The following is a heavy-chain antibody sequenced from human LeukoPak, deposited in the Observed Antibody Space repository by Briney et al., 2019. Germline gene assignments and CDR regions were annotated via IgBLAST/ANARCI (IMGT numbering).Heavy chain of an antibody. J-gene: IGHJ4*02. CDR2: ISSSGGSA. CDR1: GFTFSTYA. Sequence: GGSLRLSCAASGFTFSTYAMSWVRQAPGKGLEWVSGISSSGGSANYADSVKGRFTVSRDISKNTLYLQMNSLRAEDTAVYYCANWAGYSGSWYFEYWGQGTLVTVSS. D-gene: IGHD6-13*01. CDR3: ANWAGYSGSWYFEY. V-gene: IGHV3-23*01.